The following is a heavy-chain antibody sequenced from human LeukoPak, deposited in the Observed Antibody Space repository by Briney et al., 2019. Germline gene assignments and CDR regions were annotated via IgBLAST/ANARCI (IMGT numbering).Heavy chain of an antibody. J-gene: IGHJ4*02. CDR1: GFTFSTYW. CDR2: INGDVSST. CDR3: ARDARRRSYYYDSSHTSDY. V-gene: IGHV3-74*01. D-gene: IGHD3-22*01. Sequence: AGGSLRLSCAASGFTFSTYWMHWVRQAPGKGLVWVSRINGDVSSTSYADSVKGRFTISRDNSKNTLYLQMNSLRAEDTAVYYCARDARRRSYYYDSSHTSDYWGQGTLVTVSS.